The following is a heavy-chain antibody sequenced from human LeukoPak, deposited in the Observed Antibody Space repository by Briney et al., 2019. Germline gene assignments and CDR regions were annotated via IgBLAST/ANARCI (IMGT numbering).Heavy chain of an antibody. V-gene: IGHV4-39*01. CDR1: GASISSYY. D-gene: IGHD3-10*01. J-gene: IGHJ4*02. Sequence: SETLSLTCTVSGASISSYYWGWIRQPPGKGLEWIGSIYYRGSTYYNPSLRSRVTISVDTSKNQFSLKLSSVTAADTAVYYCASDPHYYGNWGQGTLVTVSS. CDR2: IYYRGST. CDR3: ASDPHYYGN.